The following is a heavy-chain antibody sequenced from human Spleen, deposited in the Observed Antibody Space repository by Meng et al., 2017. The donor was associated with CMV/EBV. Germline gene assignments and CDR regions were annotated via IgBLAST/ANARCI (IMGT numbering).Heavy chain of an antibody. J-gene: IGHJ4*02. D-gene: IGHD3-9*01. CDR3: ARGVPYYDILTGSIGGLDY. CDR2: ISSSGSTI. V-gene: IGHV3-48*03. Sequence: LSLTCAASGFTFSSYEMNWVRQAPGKGLEWVSYISSSGSTIYYADSVKGRFTISRDNAKNSLYLQMNSLRAEDTAVYYCARGVPYYDILTGSIGGLDYWGQGTLVTVSS. CDR1: GFTFSSYE.